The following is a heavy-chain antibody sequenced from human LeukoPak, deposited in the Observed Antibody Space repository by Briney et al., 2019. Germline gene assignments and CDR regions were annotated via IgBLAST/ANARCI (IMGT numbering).Heavy chain of an antibody. CDR2: IYPGDSNT. Sequence: GESLKISCKGSGYNFTIYWIGWVRQMPGKGLEWMGIIYPGDSNTRYSPSFQGQVTISADKSISTAYLQWSSLKASDTAMYYCARRSRRYSSGYPYYFDYWGQGTLVTVSS. CDR3: ARRSRRYSSGYPYYFDY. V-gene: IGHV5-51*01. J-gene: IGHJ4*02. CDR1: GYNFTIYW. D-gene: IGHD6-19*01.